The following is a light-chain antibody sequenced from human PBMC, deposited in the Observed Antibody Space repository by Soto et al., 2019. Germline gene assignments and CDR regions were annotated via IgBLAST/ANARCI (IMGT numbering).Light chain of an antibody. CDR2: GNT. Sequence: QSVLTQPPSVSGAPGQRVTISCSGSSSDIGAGFDVHWYQHLPGTAPKLLIYGNTNRPSGCPRRFSASKSGTSASLVISAVQAEDEADYYCQAYGNSRTGFYVFGTGTKVTV. CDR3: QAYGNSRTGFYV. V-gene: IGLV1-40*01. J-gene: IGLJ1*01. CDR1: SSDIGAGFD.